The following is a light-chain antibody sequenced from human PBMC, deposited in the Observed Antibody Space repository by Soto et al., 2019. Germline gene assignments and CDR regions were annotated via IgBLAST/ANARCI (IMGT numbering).Light chain of an antibody. CDR1: SSDVGSFNL. V-gene: IGLV2-23*01. CDR2: EDS. CDR3: CSYAGTRTSYA. Sequence: QSVLTQPASVSGSPGQSITISCTGTSSDVGSFNLVSWYQQHPGKAPKLVTYEDSKGASGVSNRFSGSKSGNTASLTISGLQAEDEADYYCCSYAGTRTSYAFGTGTKVTVL. J-gene: IGLJ1*01.